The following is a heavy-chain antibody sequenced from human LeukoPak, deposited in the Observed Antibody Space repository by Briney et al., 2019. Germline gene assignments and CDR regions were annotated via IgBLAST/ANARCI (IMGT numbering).Heavy chain of an antibody. CDR1: AFTFSNHW. V-gene: IGHV3-74*01. Sequence: PGGSLRLSCAASAFTFSNHWMHWVRQAPGKGLVWVSDISSDGSRTFYADSVKGRFTISRDNAKNSLYLQMNSLRAEDTAVYYCARDQIGWFDPWGQGTLVTVSS. D-gene: IGHD3-22*01. CDR2: ISSDGSRT. J-gene: IGHJ5*02. CDR3: ARDQIGWFDP.